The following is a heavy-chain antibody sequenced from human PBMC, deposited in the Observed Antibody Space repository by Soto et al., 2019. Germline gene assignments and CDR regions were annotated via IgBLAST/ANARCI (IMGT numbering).Heavy chain of an antibody. CDR1: GGSISSSNW. V-gene: IGHV4-4*02. D-gene: IGHD1-26*01. J-gene: IGHJ6*02. Sequence: PSETLSLTCAVSGGSISSSNWWSWVRQPPGKGLEWIGEIYHSGSTNYKPSLKSRVTISVDKSKNQFSLKLSSVTAADTAVYYCARDSRSSGSYYDYYYYYGMDVWGQGTTVTVSS. CDR2: IYHSGST. CDR3: ARDSRSSGSYYDYYYYYGMDV.